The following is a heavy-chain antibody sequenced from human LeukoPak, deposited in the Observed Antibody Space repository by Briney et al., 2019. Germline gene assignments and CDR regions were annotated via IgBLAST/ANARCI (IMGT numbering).Heavy chain of an antibody. V-gene: IGHV1-18*01. CDR1: GYTFTSYG. CDR2: ISAYNGNT. J-gene: IGHJ6*02. CDR3: ARDPPRSGGSRRGSGDYGMDV. Sequence: ASVKVSCKASGYTFTSYGISWVRQAPGQGLEWMGWISAYNGNTNYAQKLQGRVTMTTDTSTSTAYMELRSLRSDDTAVYYCARDPPRSGGSRRGSGDYGMDVWGQGTTVTVSS. D-gene: IGHD2-15*01.